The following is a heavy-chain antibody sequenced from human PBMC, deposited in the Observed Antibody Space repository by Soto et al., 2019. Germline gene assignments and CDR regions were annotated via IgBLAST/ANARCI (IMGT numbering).Heavy chain of an antibody. CDR2: INSDGSST. CDR1: GFTFSSYW. J-gene: IGHJ6*02. D-gene: IGHD2-15*01. V-gene: IGHV3-74*01. CDR3: ARVGPGIVVVVAANTGVGDYYGMDV. Sequence: EVQLVESGGGLVQPGGSLRLSCAASGFTFSSYWMHWVRQAPGKGLVWVSRINSDGSSTSYADSVKGRFTISRDNATNTLYLQMNSLRAEDTAVYYCARVGPGIVVVVAANTGVGDYYGMDVWGQGTTVTVSS.